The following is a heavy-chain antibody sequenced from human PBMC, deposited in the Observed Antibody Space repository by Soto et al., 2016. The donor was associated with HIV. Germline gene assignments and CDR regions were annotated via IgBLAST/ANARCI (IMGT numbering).Heavy chain of an antibody. CDR2: ISSSSSTI. D-gene: IGHD2-8*02. J-gene: IGHJ2*01. V-gene: IGHV3-48*01. Sequence: EVQLVESGGGLVQPGGSLRLSCAASGFTFSSYSMNWVRQAPGKGLEWVSYISSSSSTIYYADSVKGRFTISRDNAKNSLYLQMNSLRAEDTAVYYCARDTFVLIHWYFDLWGLAPWSLSPQ. CDR3: ARDTFVLIHWYFDL. CDR1: GFTFSSYS.